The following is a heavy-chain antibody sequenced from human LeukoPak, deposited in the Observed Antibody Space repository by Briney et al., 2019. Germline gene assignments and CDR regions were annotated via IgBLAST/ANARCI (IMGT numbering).Heavy chain of an antibody. V-gene: IGHV4-39*01. D-gene: IGHD5-18*01. CDR1: GGSISGSSYY. Sequence: SETLSLTCTVSGGSISGSSYYWGWIRQPPGKGLEWIGSIYYSGSTYYNPSLKSRVTISVDTSKNQFSLKLSSVTAADTAVYYCARQSIGYSYGLNKGPDYWGQGTLVTVSS. CDR2: IYYSGST. J-gene: IGHJ4*02. CDR3: ARQSIGYSYGLNKGPDY.